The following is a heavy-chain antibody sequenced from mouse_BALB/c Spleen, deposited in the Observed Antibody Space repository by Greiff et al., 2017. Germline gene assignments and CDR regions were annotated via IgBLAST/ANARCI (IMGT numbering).Heavy chain of an antibody. CDR3: TRGGTTVVAFDY. CDR1: GYTFTSYY. Sequence: VKLMESGAELVKPGASVKLSCKASGYTFTSYYMYWVKQRPGQGLEWIGEINPSNGGTNFNEKFKSKATLTVDKSSSTAYMQLSSLTSEDSAVYYCTRGGTTVVAFDYWGQGTTLTVSS. J-gene: IGHJ2*01. V-gene: IGHV1S81*02. D-gene: IGHD1-1*01. CDR2: INPSNGGT.